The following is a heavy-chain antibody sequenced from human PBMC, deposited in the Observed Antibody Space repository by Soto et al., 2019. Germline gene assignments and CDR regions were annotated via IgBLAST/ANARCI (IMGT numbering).Heavy chain of an antibody. CDR1: GGSISSGGYS. Sequence: PSETLSLTCAVSGGSISSGGYSWSWIRQPPGKGLEWIGYIYHSGSTYYNPSLKSRVTISVDRSKNQFSLKLSSVTAADTAVYYCARVTAAAGNWFDPWGQGTLVTVSS. CDR3: ARVTAAAGNWFDP. J-gene: IGHJ5*02. CDR2: IYHSGST. D-gene: IGHD6-13*01. V-gene: IGHV4-30-2*01.